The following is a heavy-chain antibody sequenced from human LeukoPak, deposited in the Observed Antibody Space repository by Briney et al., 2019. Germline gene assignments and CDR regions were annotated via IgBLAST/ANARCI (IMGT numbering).Heavy chain of an antibody. Sequence: GRSLRLSCVATGFTFDDSAMHWGRHATATGLEWVSGISWNSGNIGYGDSVKGRFTISRDNAKNSLYLQMNSLRAEDTAVYYCARGSNDAFDIWGQGTMVTVSS. CDR3: ARGSNDAFDI. J-gene: IGHJ3*02. CDR2: ISWNSGNI. D-gene: IGHD6-6*01. V-gene: IGHV3-9*01. CDR1: GFTFDDSA.